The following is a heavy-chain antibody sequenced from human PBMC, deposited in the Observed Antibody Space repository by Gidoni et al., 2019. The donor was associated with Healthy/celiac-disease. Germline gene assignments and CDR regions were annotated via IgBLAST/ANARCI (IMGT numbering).Heavy chain of an antibody. Sequence: EVQLVESGGGLVQPGGSLKLSCAASGFTFSGSATHWVRQASGKGLEWVGRIRSKANSYATEYAASVKGRFTISRDDSKNTAYLQMNSLKTEDTAVYYCTRPYCGGDCYSFDYWGQGTLVTVSS. CDR3: TRPYCGGDCYSFDY. V-gene: IGHV3-73*01. CDR2: IRSKANSYAT. D-gene: IGHD2-21*02. CDR1: GFTFSGSA. J-gene: IGHJ4*02.